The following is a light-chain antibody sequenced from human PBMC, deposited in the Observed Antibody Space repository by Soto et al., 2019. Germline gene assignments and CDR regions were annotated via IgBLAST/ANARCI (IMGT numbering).Light chain of an antibody. CDR2: EVT. CDR1: SSGVGGYDY. V-gene: IGLV2-8*01. Sequence: QSVLTQPPSASGSPGQSVTISCTGTSSGVGGYDYVSWYQQHPGKAPKLMIYEVTIRPSGVSDRFSGSKSGNTASLTVSGLXAEDEADYYCSSYTGGNPSYVFGTGTKVTVL. J-gene: IGLJ1*01. CDR3: SSYTGGNPSYV.